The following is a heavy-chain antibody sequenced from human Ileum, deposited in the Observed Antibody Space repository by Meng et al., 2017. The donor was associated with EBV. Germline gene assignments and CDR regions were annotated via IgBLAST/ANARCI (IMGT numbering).Heavy chain of an antibody. J-gene: IGHJ4*02. V-gene: IGHV7-4-1*02. CDR2: INTNTGNP. CDR1: GYTFINYA. CDR3: ARVAPSGYRYFDD. Sequence: QVQLVQSGSELKKPXXSVTVSCKASGYTFINYAMNWVRQAPGQGLEWMGWINTNTGNPTYAQGFTRRFVFSLDTSFRTAYLQISSLKAEDTAVYYCARVAPSGYRYFDDWGQGTLVTVSS. D-gene: IGHD3-3*01.